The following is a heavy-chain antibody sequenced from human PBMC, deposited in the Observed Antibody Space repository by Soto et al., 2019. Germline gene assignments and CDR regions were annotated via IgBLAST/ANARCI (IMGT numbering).Heavy chain of an antibody. CDR1: GGSFSGYY. CDR2: INHSGST. Sequence: KSSETLSLTCAVYGGSFSGYYWSWIRQPPGKGLEWIGEINHSGSTNYNPSLKSRATISLDMSKNQFSLKLTSVTAADTAVYYCARDKYCSGGSCRKNWFDPWGQGTLVTVSS. J-gene: IGHJ5*02. D-gene: IGHD2-15*01. CDR3: ARDKYCSGGSCRKNWFDP. V-gene: IGHV4-34*01.